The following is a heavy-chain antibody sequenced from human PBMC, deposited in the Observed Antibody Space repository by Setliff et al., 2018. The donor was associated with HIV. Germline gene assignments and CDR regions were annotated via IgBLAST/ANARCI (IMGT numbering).Heavy chain of an antibody. CDR1: GGSISHSH. Sequence: SETLSLTCTVSGGSISHSHWSWIRQPPGKGLEWIGYVWDNGTTKYNPSLESRVTISLHTSKNQFSLKLSSVTAADTAVYYCASTGHIEIDPLQPFEIWGQGTMVTVSS. CDR3: ASTGHIEIDPLQPFEI. V-gene: IGHV4-59*01. J-gene: IGHJ3*02. CDR2: VWDNGTT. D-gene: IGHD5-12*01.